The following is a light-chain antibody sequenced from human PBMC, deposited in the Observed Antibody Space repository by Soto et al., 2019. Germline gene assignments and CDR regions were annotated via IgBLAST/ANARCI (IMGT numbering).Light chain of an antibody. CDR2: GAS. Sequence: DIQMTQYPSALSAFVGDRATITCRASHGISEYLAWYQQRKGNAPNILIYGASILQSGVPSRFSGSGSGTHCTLPISRLQPEDVETDYCHSYNSIPRTFGQGTQVDIK. J-gene: IGKJ1*01. V-gene: IGKV1-27*01. CDR3: HSYNSIPRT. CDR1: HGISEY.